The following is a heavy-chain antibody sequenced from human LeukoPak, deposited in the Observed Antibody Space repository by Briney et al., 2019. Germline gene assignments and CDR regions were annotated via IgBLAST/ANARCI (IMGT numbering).Heavy chain of an antibody. D-gene: IGHD3-22*01. CDR1: GFAVSSNY. Sequence: PGGSLRLSCAASGFAVSSNYMSWVRQAPGKGLEWVSVIYSGGSTYYADSVKGRFTISRDNSKNTLYLQMNSLRAEDTAVYYCAREGDSSGYYYRPTDYFDYWGQGTLVTVSS. V-gene: IGHV3-66*02. J-gene: IGHJ4*02. CDR3: AREGDSSGYYYRPTDYFDY. CDR2: IYSGGST.